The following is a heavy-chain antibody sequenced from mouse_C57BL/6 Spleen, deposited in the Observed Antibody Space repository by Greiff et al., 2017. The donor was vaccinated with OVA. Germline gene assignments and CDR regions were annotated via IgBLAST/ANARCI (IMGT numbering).Heavy chain of an antibody. D-gene: IGHD2-13*01. J-gene: IGHJ2*01. Sequence: EVKLQQSGPELVKPGASVKISCKASGYTFTDYYMNWVKQSHGKSLEWIGDINPNNGGTSYNQKFKGKATLTVDKSSSTAYMELRSLTSEDSAVYYCAVVTHYWGQGTTLTVSS. V-gene: IGHV1-26*01. CDR1: GYTFTDYY. CDR2: INPNNGGT. CDR3: AVVTHY.